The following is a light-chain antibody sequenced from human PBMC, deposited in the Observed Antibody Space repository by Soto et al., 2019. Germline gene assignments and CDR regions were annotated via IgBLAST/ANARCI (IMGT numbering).Light chain of an antibody. Sequence: IVLTQSPGTLSLYPRERATLSCMASQSVSSNLAWYQQKPGQAPRLLIYGASTRATGIPARFSGSGSGTEFTLTISSLQSEDFAVYYCQQYNNWPRTFGQGTKV. CDR1: QSVSSN. CDR2: GAS. V-gene: IGKV3-15*01. CDR3: QQYNNWPRT. J-gene: IGKJ1*01.